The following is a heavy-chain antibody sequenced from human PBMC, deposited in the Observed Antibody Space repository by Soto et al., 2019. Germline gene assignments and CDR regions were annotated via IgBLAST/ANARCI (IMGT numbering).Heavy chain of an antibody. CDR2: IIPIFGTA. D-gene: IGHD5-18*01. J-gene: IGHJ3*02. CDR1: GGTFSSYA. V-gene: IGHV1-69*01. Sequence: QVQLVQSGAEVKKPGSSVKVSCKACGGTFSSYAISWVRQAPGQGLEWMGGIIPIFGTANYAQKFEGRVTITADESTSTAYMELSSLRSEDTAVYYCARGGGTYSYGYGDAFDIWGQGTMVTVSS. CDR3: ARGGGTYSYGYGDAFDI.